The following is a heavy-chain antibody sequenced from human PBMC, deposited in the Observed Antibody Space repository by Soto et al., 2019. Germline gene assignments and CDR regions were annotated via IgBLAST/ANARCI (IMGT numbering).Heavy chain of an antibody. CDR3: AREQPPALYFGVDV. CDR1: GITVSTNY. J-gene: IGHJ6*02. Sequence: EVQLVDSGGGLVQPGGSLRLSCAASGITVSTNYMSWVRQAPGKGLEWVSVIYSSGVTYYADSVRGRFTISRDNSKNTIYLQMDSLRAEDTAVYFCAREQPPALYFGVDVWGQGTTVTDSS. CDR2: IYSSGVT. V-gene: IGHV3-66*01. D-gene: IGHD2-15*01.